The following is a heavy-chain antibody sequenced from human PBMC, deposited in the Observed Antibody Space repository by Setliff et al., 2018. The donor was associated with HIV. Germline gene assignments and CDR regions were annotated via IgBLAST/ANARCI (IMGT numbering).Heavy chain of an antibody. CDR1: GGFFSGYY. Sequence: SETLSLTCAVYGGFFSGYYWSWIRQSPGKGLEWIGEINHSGSTNYNPSLKSRVTISVDTSKNLFSLKMNSVTPADTAVYYCARGIENFWSGYIRWGQGTLVTVSS. J-gene: IGHJ4*02. V-gene: IGHV4-34*01. D-gene: IGHD3-3*01. CDR3: ARGIENFWSGYIR. CDR2: INHSGST.